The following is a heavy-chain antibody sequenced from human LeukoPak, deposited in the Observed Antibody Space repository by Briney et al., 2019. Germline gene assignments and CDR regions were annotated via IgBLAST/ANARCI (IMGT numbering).Heavy chain of an antibody. D-gene: IGHD3-22*01. CDR2: INPSGGSK. Sequence: ASVKVSCKASGYTFTSYYMHWVRQAPGQGLEWMGIINPSGGSKSYAQKFQGRVTMTRDTSTSTVYMELSSLRSEDTAVYYCAREAYYYDSSDAFDIWGQGTMVTVSS. CDR1: GYTFTSYY. J-gene: IGHJ3*02. V-gene: IGHV1-46*01. CDR3: AREAYYYDSSDAFDI.